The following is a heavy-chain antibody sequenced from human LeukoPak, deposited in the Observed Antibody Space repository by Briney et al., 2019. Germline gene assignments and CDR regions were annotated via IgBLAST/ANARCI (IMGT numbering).Heavy chain of an antibody. Sequence: SETLSLTCTVSGGSLSSGDYYWSWIRQPPGTGLEWIGYIYYSGSTYYNPSLKSRVTISVDTSKNQFSLKLSSVTAADTAVYYCAGEGPFPGVVTRWGQGTLVTVSS. J-gene: IGHJ4*02. CDR2: IYYSGST. CDR3: AGEGPFPGVVTR. V-gene: IGHV4-30-4*01. CDR1: GGSLSSGDYY. D-gene: IGHD3-3*01.